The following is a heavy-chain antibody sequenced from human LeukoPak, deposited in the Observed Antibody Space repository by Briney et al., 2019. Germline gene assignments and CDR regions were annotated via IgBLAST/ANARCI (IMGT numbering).Heavy chain of an antibody. CDR2: ISAYNGNT. J-gene: IGHJ4*02. CDR3: ARRRITMVRGVIQGPFDY. Sequence: ASVKVSCKASGYTFTSYGISWVRQAPGQGLEWMGWISAYNGNTNYAQKLQGRVTMTTDTSTSTAYMELRSLRSDDTAVYYCARRRITMVRGVIQGPFDYWGQGTLVTVSS. V-gene: IGHV1-18*01. CDR1: GYTFTSYG. D-gene: IGHD3-10*01.